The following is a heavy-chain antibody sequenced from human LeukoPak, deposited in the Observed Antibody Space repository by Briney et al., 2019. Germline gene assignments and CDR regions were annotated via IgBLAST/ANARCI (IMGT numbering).Heavy chain of an antibody. CDR3: ARHNKALVYPTFGLTSDY. CDR1: GYIFTSYW. Sequence: GESLKISCKGSGYIFTSYWIGWVRQMPGKGLEWMGIIYPGDSDTRYSPSFQGQVTISADKSISTAYLQWSSLKASDTAMYYCARHNKALVYPTFGLTSDYWGQGTLVTVSS. D-gene: IGHD1/OR15-1a*01. V-gene: IGHV5-51*01. J-gene: IGHJ4*02. CDR2: IYPGDSDT.